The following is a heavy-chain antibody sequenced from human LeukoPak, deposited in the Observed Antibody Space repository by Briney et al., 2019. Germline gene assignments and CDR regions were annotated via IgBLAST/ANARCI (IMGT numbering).Heavy chain of an antibody. CDR2: TYYSGST. D-gene: IGHD3-22*01. J-gene: IGHJ5*02. CDR3: ARPYYYDSRIDP. Sequence: SQTLSLTCTVSGGSISSGDYYWSWIRQPPGKGLEWIGYTYYSGSTYYNPSLKNRVSISVDTSKNQFPLNLSSVTAADTAVYYCARPYYYDSRIDPWGQGTLVTVSS. CDR1: GGSISSGDYY. V-gene: IGHV4-30-4*01.